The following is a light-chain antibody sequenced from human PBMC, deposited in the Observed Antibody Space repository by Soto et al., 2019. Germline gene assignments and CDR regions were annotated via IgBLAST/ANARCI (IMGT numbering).Light chain of an antibody. Sequence: EIVLTQSPGTLSLSPGERATLSCRASQSVSSNYLAWYQQKPGQAPRLLINGASSRATGIPDRFSGSGSGTDFTLTICRWEPEDFAVYYCQHYGPSQVWTFGQGTKVEIK. V-gene: IGKV3-20*01. J-gene: IGKJ1*01. CDR1: QSVSSNY. CDR3: QHYGPSQVWT. CDR2: GAS.